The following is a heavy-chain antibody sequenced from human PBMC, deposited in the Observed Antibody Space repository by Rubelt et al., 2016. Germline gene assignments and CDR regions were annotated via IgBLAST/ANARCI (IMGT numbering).Heavy chain of an antibody. CDR1: GYTLTELS. D-gene: IGHD3-10*01. CDR3: ATRSLWFGEIDRYFDY. V-gene: IGHV1-24*01. CDR2: FDAEDGDT. J-gene: IGHJ4*02. Sequence: VQLVQSGAEVKKPGASERVACKVSGYTLTELSMDLVRQAPRRGLEWMGGFDAEDGDTIYAQKFQGRVTMTEDRSTATAYMELGSLRSEYTAVYYCATRSLWFGEIDRYFDYWGQGTLVTVSS.